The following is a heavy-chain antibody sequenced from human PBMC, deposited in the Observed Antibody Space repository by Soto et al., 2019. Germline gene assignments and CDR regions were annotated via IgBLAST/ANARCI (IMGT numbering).Heavy chain of an antibody. CDR2: ISNNGDSA. CDR3: ATSPVSIGALATPLDS. Sequence: GGSLRLSCATSGFTFSSDTMVWVREASEEGLEGGPSISNNGDSASYSDSVKGRFTISRGNSENTLYLHINGPTADHTASYFRATSPVSIGALATPLDSWRQGTQVTVSS. J-gene: IGHJ4*02. CDR1: GFTFSSDT. V-gene: IGHV3-23*01.